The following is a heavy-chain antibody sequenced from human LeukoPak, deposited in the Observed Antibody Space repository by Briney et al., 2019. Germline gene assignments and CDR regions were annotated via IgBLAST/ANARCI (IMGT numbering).Heavy chain of an antibody. Sequence: GASVKVSCKASGYTFTSYDINWVRQATGQGLEWMGWMNPNSGNTGYAQKFQGGVTMTRNTSISTAYMELSSLRSEDTAVYYCTILAEWMSYYYMDVWGKGTTVTVSS. CDR3: TILAEWMSYYYMDV. CDR2: MNPNSGNT. V-gene: IGHV1-8*01. J-gene: IGHJ6*03. CDR1: GYTFTSYD. D-gene: IGHD2-2*03.